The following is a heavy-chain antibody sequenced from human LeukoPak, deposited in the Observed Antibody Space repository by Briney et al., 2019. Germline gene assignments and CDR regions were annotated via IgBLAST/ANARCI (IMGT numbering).Heavy chain of an antibody. CDR1: GYGFTSYW. D-gene: IGHD1-1*01. J-gene: IGHJ4*03. CDR3: ARLNDNSYTIDY. CDR2: IYPGDSDT. Sequence: ESLTISSQGFGYGFTSYWIAWVRQMPGKGLERMGIIYPGDSDTTYTPAFQGQVTISVDKSIRTAYLQWSSLNASDTAMYYCARLNDNSYTIDYSGQGTTVTVSS. V-gene: IGHV5-51*01.